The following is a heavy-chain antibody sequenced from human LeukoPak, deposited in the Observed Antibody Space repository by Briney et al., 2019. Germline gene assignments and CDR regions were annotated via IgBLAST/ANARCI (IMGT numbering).Heavy chain of an antibody. CDR3: ASGRNGREESPYFDY. CDR1: GFTFSSYS. V-gene: IGHV3-21*01. CDR2: ISSSSSYI. Sequence: GGSLRLSCAASGFTFSSYSMNWVRQAPGKGLEWVSSISSSSSYIYYADSVKGRFTISRDNAKNSLYLQMNSLKAEDTAVYYCASGRNGREESPYFDYWGQGTLVTVSS. D-gene: IGHD3/OR15-3a*01. J-gene: IGHJ4*02.